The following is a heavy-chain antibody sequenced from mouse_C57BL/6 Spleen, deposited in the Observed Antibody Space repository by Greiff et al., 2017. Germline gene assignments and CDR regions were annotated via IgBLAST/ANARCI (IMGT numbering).Heavy chain of an antibody. CDR1: GYAFSSSW. J-gene: IGHJ2*01. D-gene: IGHD2-10*01. CDR2: IYPGDGDT. CDR3: AREAYYDYFDD. Sequence: QVQLKESGPELVKPGASVKISCKASGYAFSSSWMNWVKQRPGKGLEWIGRIYPGDGDTNYNGKFKGKATLTADKSSSTAYMQLSSLTSEDSAVYFCAREAYYDYFDDWGQGTTLTVSS. V-gene: IGHV1-82*01.